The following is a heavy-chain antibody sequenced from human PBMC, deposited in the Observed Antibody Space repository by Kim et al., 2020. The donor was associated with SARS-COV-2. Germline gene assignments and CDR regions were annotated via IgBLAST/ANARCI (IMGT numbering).Heavy chain of an antibody. Sequence: GGSLRLSCAASGFTFSTYWMHWVRQAPGKGLVWVSRMNSDGSSTSYADSVKGRFTISRDNAKNTLYLQMNSRRVEDTAMYYCARAAAVSGTGGYYWGQGT. J-gene: IGHJ4*02. D-gene: IGHD6-19*01. CDR1: GFTFSTYW. CDR3: ARAAAVSGTGGYY. CDR2: MNSDGSST. V-gene: IGHV3-74*01.